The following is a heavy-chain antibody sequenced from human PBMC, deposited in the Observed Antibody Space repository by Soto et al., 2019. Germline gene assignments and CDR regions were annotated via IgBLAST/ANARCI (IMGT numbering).Heavy chain of an antibody. CDR1: GGSISSAAYY. CDR2: ISHSGST. D-gene: IGHD3-10*01. J-gene: IGHJ4*02. V-gene: IGHV4-31*03. Sequence: PSETLSRTCTVSGGSISSAAYYWSWILQHPGKGLEWIGYISHSGSTYYTPSLKSRVIISADTSKNQFSLNLTSVTAADTAVYYCAREYAYGSNFFDCWGQGALVTVSS. CDR3: AREYAYGSNFFDC.